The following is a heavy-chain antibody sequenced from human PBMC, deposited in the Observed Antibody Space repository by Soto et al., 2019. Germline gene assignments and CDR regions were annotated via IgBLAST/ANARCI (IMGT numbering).Heavy chain of an antibody. CDR2: VYYSGST. CDR1: RGSISINY. V-gene: IGHV4-59*01. J-gene: IGHJ3*02. Sequence: SETLSLTCTVIRGSISINYWNWIRQAPRKGLEWIGYVYYSGSTSYNPSLKSRVTISVDTSKNQFSLKLSSVTAADTAVYYCARDTIYYDDSSSYRDDAFDIWGQGTMVT. D-gene: IGHD3-22*01. CDR3: ARDTIYYDDSSSYRDDAFDI.